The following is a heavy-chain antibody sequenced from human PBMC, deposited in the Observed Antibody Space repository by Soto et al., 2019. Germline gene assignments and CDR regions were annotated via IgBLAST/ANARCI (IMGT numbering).Heavy chain of an antibody. V-gene: IGHV3-30-3*01. Sequence: GGSLRLSCAASGFTFSSYAMHWVRQAPGKGLEWVAVISYDGSNKYYADSVKGRFTISRDNSKNTLYLQMNSLRAEDTAVYYCAKLRGYSPRRSDFDHWGQGTLVTVSS. J-gene: IGHJ4*02. CDR3: AKLRGYSPRRSDFDH. CDR1: GFTFSSYA. D-gene: IGHD5-18*01. CDR2: ISYDGSNK.